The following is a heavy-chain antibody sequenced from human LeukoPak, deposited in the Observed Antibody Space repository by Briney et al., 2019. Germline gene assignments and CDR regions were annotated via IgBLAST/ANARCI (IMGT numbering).Heavy chain of an antibody. CDR1: GGSISHYY. CDR2: TYYGGST. J-gene: IGHJ5*02. CDR3: ARGPPVTSIGGP. Sequence: SETLSLTCTVSGGSISHYYWSWIRQPPEKGLEWIGYTYYGGSTKFNPSLKSRVAISVDTSKKQFSLNLTSVTAADTAVYYCARGPPVTSIGGPWGQGTLVTVSA. V-gene: IGHV4-59*01. D-gene: IGHD4-17*01.